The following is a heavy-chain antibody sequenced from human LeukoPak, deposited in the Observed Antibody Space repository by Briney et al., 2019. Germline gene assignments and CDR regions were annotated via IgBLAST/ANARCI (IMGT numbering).Heavy chain of an antibody. Sequence: SVKVSCKASGGTFISYAISWVRQAPGQGVEWMGGIILIFGKANYEQKFQGRGTITADESTSTAYMELSSLRSEDTAVYYCARDYYGSGREIRGTNWFDPWGQGTLVTVSS. D-gene: IGHD3-10*01. V-gene: IGHV1-69*13. CDR1: GGTFISYA. CDR3: ARDYYGSGREIRGTNWFDP. J-gene: IGHJ5*02. CDR2: IILIFGKA.